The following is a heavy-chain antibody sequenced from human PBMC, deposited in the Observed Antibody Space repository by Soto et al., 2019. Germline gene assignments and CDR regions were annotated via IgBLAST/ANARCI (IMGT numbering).Heavy chain of an antibody. D-gene: IGHD3-3*01. J-gene: IGHJ6*02. CDR3: ARDLLHYDFWSGYSAYFYYGMDV. CDR1: GFTFSSYE. Sequence: GGSLRLSCAASGFTFSSYEMNWARQAPGQGLEWVSYISDSGGTVYYAASVKGRFTVSRDNAQNSVYLQMNSLRTEDTAVYYCARDLLHYDFWSGYSAYFYYGMDVWGPGTTVIVSS. CDR2: ISDSGGTV. V-gene: IGHV3-48*03.